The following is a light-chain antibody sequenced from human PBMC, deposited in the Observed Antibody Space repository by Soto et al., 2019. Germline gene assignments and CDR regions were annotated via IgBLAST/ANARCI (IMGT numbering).Light chain of an antibody. V-gene: IGKV4-1*01. Sequence: DIVMTQSPDSLAVSLGERATINCKSSQSVLYSPNNKNYLTWYQQKPGQPPKLLIYWASTRESGVPDRFSGSGSGTDFTLTISSLQAEDVAVYYCQQYYSTTITFGPGTKVDIK. CDR3: QQYYSTTIT. CDR2: WAS. J-gene: IGKJ3*01. CDR1: QSVLYSPNNKNY.